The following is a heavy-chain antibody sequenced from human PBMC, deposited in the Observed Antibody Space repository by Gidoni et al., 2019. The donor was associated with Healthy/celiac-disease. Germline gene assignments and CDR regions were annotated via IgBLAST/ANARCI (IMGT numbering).Heavy chain of an antibody. CDR1: GFTFSSYG. V-gene: IGHV3-33*01. CDR2: IWYDGSNK. Sequence: QVQLVESGGGVVQPGRSLRLSCAASGFTFSSYGMHWVRQAPGQGLEWVAVIWYDGSNKYYADSVKGRFTISRDNSKNTLYLQMNSLRAEDTAVYYCARDLIAAAATAIDYWGQGTLVTVSS. D-gene: IGHD6-13*01. J-gene: IGHJ4*02. CDR3: ARDLIAAAATAIDY.